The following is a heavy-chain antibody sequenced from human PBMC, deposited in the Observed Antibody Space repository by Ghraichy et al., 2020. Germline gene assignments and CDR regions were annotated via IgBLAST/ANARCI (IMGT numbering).Heavy chain of an antibody. J-gene: IGHJ6*02. CDR1: GYTFTGYY. CDR3: ARWNYYGSAFYYYYGMDV. CDR2: INPNSGGT. Sequence: ASVKVSCKASGYTFTGYYMHWVRQAPGQGLEWMGWINPNSGGTNYAQKFQGRVTMTRDTSISTAYMELSRLRSDDTAVYYCARWNYYGSAFYYYYGMDVWGQGTTVTVSS. V-gene: IGHV1-2*02. D-gene: IGHD3-10*01.